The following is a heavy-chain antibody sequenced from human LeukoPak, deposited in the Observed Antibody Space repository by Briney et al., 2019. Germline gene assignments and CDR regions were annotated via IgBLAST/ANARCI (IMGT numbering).Heavy chain of an antibody. Sequence: SQTLSLTCTVSGGSISSGSYYWSWIRQPAGKGLEWIGRIYTSGSTNYNPSLKSRVTISVDTSKNQFSLKLSSVTAADTAVYYCAGERLQYYFDYWGQGTLVTVSS. J-gene: IGHJ4*02. CDR1: GGSISSGSYY. CDR3: AGERLQYYFDY. D-gene: IGHD4-11*01. CDR2: IYTSGST. V-gene: IGHV4-61*02.